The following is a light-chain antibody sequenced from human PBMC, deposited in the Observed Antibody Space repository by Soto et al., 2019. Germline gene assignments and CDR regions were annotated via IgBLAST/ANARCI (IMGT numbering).Light chain of an antibody. J-gene: IGKJ4*01. CDR2: RAS. Sequence: EVVMTQTPATLSVSPGERATLSCRASQSVSSNLAWYQQKPGQAPRLLIYRASTRATGISARFSGSGSGTEFIVTISSLQSEDVAVYYCQQHNNWPLTFGGGTKVEIK. CDR1: QSVSSN. CDR3: QQHNNWPLT. V-gene: IGKV3-15*01.